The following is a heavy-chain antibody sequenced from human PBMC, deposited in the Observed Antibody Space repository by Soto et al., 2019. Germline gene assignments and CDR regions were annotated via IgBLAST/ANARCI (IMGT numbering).Heavy chain of an antibody. J-gene: IGHJ2*01. CDR2: ISYDGSGT. D-gene: IGHD1-26*01. CDR3: ASDARIGTDWYFDL. CDR1: AFTFSDYA. V-gene: IGHV3-30-3*01. Sequence: QVQLVESGGGVVQPGRSLRLSCVGSAFTFSDYAIHWVRQAPGKGLDWVAAISYDGSGTYYADSVKGRFTISRDNSKNTLYLQMNSLTVEDTAVYYCASDARIGTDWYFDLWGRGTLVTVSS.